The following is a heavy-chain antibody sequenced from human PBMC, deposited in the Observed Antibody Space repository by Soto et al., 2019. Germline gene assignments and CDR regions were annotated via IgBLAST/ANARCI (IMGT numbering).Heavy chain of an antibody. CDR2: ISSSSSTI. D-gene: IGHD3-10*01. V-gene: IGHV3-48*01. Sequence: EVQLVESGGGLVQPGGSLRLSCAASGFTFSSYSMNWVRQAPGKGLEWVSYISSSSSTIYYADSVKGRFTISRDTATNSLYLQMNSLRAEDTAVYYCARDAHPWSGELQNWFDPWGQGTLVTVSS. CDR3: ARDAHPWSGELQNWFDP. J-gene: IGHJ5*02. CDR1: GFTFSSYS.